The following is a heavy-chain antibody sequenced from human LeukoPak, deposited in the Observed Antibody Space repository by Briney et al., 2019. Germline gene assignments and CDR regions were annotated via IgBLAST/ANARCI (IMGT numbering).Heavy chain of an antibody. CDR3: AKETYSSGWYPYFDY. CDR1: GFTFSSYA. V-gene: IGHV3-23*01. Sequence: GGSLRLSCVASGFTFSSYAMSWVRQAPGKGLEWVSGISGSGGSTYYADSVKGRFTISRDNSKNTLFLQMNSLRAEDTAVYYCAKETYSSGWYPYFDYWGQGTLVAVSS. J-gene: IGHJ4*02. D-gene: IGHD6-19*01. CDR2: ISGSGGST.